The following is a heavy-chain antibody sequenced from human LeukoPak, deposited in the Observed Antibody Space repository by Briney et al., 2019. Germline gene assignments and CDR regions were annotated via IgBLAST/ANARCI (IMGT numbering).Heavy chain of an antibody. CDR1: GFTFSNYA. Sequence: GGSLRLSCAASGFTFSNYAMSWVRQAPGKGLEWVSAISGSGGSTYYADSVKGRFTISRDNYKNTLYLQMNSLRAEDTAVYYCAKVDSGSYGGYWGQGTLVAVSS. CDR3: AKVDSGSYGGY. J-gene: IGHJ4*02. CDR2: ISGSGGST. V-gene: IGHV3-23*01. D-gene: IGHD1-26*01.